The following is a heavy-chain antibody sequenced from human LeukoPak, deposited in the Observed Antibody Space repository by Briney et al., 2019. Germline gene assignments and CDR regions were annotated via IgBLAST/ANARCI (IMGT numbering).Heavy chain of an antibody. D-gene: IGHD5-18*01. Sequence: PSETLSLTCTVSGGSISSYYWSWIRQPPGKGLEWIGYIYYSGSTNYNPSLKSRVTMSVDTSKNQFSLKLSSVTAADTAVYYCARDLNRGYSYGGDAFDVWGQGTMVTVSS. V-gene: IGHV4-59*12. J-gene: IGHJ3*01. CDR3: ARDLNRGYSYGGDAFDV. CDR1: GGSISSYY. CDR2: IYYSGST.